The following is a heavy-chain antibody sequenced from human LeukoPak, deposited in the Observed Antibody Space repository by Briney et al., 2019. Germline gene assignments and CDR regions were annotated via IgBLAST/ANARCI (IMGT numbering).Heavy chain of an antibody. CDR1: GYTFSSYG. CDR2: IQYDGSNA. CDR3: AKGYYSSIDY. Sequence: GGSLRLSYAASGYTFSSYGMHWVRQALGKGLEWVAFIQYDGSNAYYADSVKGRFTISRDNSKNTLYLQMNSLRAEDTAVYYCAKGYYSSIDYWGQGTLVAVSS. V-gene: IGHV3-30*02. J-gene: IGHJ4*02. D-gene: IGHD3-10*01.